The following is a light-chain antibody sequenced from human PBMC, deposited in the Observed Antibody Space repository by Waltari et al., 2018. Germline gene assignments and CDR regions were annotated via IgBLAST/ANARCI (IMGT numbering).Light chain of an antibody. V-gene: IGLV2-14*02. CDR3: SSYASSNFLV. J-gene: IGLJ3*02. Sequence: YQQHPGQPPKLFIFEATKLPSGVSIRFSGSTSGNPASLTISGLHAEDEADYYCSSYASSNFLVFGGGTKVTVL. CDR2: EAT.